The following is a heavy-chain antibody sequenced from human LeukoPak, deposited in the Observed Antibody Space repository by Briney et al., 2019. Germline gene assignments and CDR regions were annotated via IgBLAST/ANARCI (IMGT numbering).Heavy chain of an antibody. V-gene: IGHV1-18*01. CDR2: ISVYNGNT. CDR3: ARDSRDVLLWFGEFEY. D-gene: IGHD3-10*01. CDR1: GYTFTSYG. J-gene: IGHJ4*02. Sequence: ASVKVSCKASGYTFTSYGISWVRQAPGQGLEWMGWISVYNGNTNYVQKFQGRVTMTTDTSTSTAYMELRSLRSDDTAVYYCARDSRDVLLWFGEFEYWGQGTLVTVSS.